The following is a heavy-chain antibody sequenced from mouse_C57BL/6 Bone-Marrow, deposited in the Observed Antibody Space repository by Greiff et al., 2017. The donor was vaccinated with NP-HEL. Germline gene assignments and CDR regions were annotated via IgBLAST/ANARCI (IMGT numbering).Heavy chain of an antibody. CDR1: GYAFTNYL. D-gene: IGHD6-1*01. V-gene: IGHV1-54*01. Sequence: QVQLQQSGAELVRPGTSVKVSCKASGYAFTNYLIEWVKQRPGQGLEWIGVINPGSGGTNYNEKFKGKATLTADKSSSTAYMQLSSLTSEDSAVYFCAREGIALAYWGQGNLVTVSA. CDR3: AREGIALAY. CDR2: INPGSGGT. J-gene: IGHJ3*01.